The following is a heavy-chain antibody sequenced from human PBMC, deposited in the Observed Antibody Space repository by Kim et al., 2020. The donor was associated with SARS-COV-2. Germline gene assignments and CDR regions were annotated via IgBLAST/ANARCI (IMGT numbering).Heavy chain of an antibody. CDR3: AGRDTMGAVGLPR. Sequence: GGSLRLSCAASGFSFSDYYMSWIRQAPGKGPEWVAYIATASHYITYADSVKGRFTISRDNAENSLYLQMNSLRVEDSAVDYCAGRDTMGAVGLPRWGQGALVTVS. J-gene: IGHJ4*02. CDR2: IATASHYI. D-gene: IGHD1-26*01. CDR1: GFSFSDYY. V-gene: IGHV3-11*03.